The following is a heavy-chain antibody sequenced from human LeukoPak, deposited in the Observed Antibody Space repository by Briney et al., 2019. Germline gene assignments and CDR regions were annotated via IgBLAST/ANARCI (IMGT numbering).Heavy chain of an antibody. CDR1: GDSMRSY. CDR3: ARGDLYDGGGRNWFDP. D-gene: IGHD3-16*01. CDR2: IHTSGTT. Sequence: SETLSLTCTVSGDSMRSYWSFIRQPAGKGLEWIERIHTSGTTWYNASLKSRVAMSVDTSKNQFSLRLTSVTAADTAVYYCARGDLYDGGGRNWFDPWGQGTLVTVSS. J-gene: IGHJ5*02. V-gene: IGHV4-4*07.